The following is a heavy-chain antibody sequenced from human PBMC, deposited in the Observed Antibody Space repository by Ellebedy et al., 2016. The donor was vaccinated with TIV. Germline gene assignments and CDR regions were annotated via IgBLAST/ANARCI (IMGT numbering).Heavy chain of an antibody. CDR2: IWYDGSKK. J-gene: IGHJ3*02. CDR1: GFTLRSYG. CDR3: ARDPYAFDI. V-gene: IGHV3-33*01. Sequence: GESLKISCAASGFTLRSYGIHWVRQAPGKGLEWVAVIWYDGSKKYYADSVKGRFTISRDNSKNTVFLQMNSLRVEDRAVYYFARDPYAFDIWGQGTMVTVSS.